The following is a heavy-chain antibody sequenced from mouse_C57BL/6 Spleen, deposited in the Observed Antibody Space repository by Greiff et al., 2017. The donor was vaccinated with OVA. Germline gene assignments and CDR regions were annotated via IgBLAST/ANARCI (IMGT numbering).Heavy chain of an antibody. CDR1: GFTFSSYA. Sequence: EVQLVESGGGLVKPGGSLKLSCAASGFTFSSYAMSWVRQTPEKRLEWVATISDGGSYTYYPDNVKGRFTISRDNAKNNLYLQMSHLKSEDTAMYYCARGYGSDYFDYWGQGTTLTVSS. J-gene: IGHJ2*01. CDR2: ISDGGSYT. CDR3: ARGYGSDYFDY. D-gene: IGHD1-1*01. V-gene: IGHV5-4*01.